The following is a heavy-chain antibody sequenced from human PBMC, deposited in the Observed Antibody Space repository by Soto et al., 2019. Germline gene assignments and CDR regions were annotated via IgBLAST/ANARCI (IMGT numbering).Heavy chain of an antibody. V-gene: IGHV5-51*01. CDR3: ARLKCSGGTCYSDY. CDR2: IYPGDSDT. Sequence: GESLKISGKGSGDSFTIYCIGWVLQMPWKGLEWMGIIYPGDSDTRYSPSFQGQVTISADKSISTAYLQWSSLKASDTAMYYCARLKCSGGTCYSDYWGQGTLVTVSS. CDR1: GDSFTIYC. D-gene: IGHD2-15*01. J-gene: IGHJ4*02.